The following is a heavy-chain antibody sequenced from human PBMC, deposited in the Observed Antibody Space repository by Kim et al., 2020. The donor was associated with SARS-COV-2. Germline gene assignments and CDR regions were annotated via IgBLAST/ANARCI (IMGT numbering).Heavy chain of an antibody. CDR1: GGSIITSSYY. CDR2: ISSDGTT. CDR3: ARRLRGAIIYFDY. Sequence: SETLSLTCSVSGGSIITSSYYWAWVRQPSGKGLEWIGSISSDGTTYYNSSPRSRATMDVDTSTNQFSLKVTPVTAADTAVYYCARRLRGAIIYFDYWGQG. V-gene: IGHV4-39*01. J-gene: IGHJ4*02. D-gene: IGHD1-26*01.